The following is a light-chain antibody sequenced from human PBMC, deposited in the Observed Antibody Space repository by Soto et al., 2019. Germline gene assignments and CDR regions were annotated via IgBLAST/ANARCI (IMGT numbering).Light chain of an antibody. CDR3: QHYSADSP. V-gene: IGKV1-5*03. CDR2: MAS. CDR1: QSFSVW. J-gene: IGKJ1*01. Sequence: DIQMTQSPSTLSASVGDRVTITCRARQSFSVWLSWYQQKSGKAPKLLFYMASTLDSGVPSSFSGSRSGTEFTRTISSLQPDDFATHYCQHYSADSPFGQRTRVEI.